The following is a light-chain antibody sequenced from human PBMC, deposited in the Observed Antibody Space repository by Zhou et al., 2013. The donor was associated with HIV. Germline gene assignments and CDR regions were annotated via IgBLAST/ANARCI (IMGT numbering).Light chain of an antibody. CDR2: DAS. V-gene: IGKV3D-20*02. J-gene: IGKJ5*01. CDR1: QSVSSNY. CDR3: QQRNSWPIT. Sequence: EIVLTQSPDTLSLSPGERATLSCRASQSVSSNYLAWYQQKPGQAPRLLIFDASNRATGIPARFSGSGSGTDFTLTISRLEPEDFAVYYCQQRNSWPITFGQGTRLEIK.